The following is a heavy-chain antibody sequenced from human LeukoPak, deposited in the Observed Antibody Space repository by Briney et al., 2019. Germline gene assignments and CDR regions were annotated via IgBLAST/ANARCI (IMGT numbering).Heavy chain of an antibody. J-gene: IGHJ5*02. Sequence: GASVKVSCKASGYTFTSYDINWVRQATGQGLEWMGWMNPNSGNTGYAQKFQGRVTITRNTSLSTAYMELSSLRSEDTAVYYCARAPRITMVRGVIYWFDPWGQGTLVTVSS. D-gene: IGHD3-10*01. CDR2: MNPNSGNT. CDR1: GYTFTSYD. CDR3: ARAPRITMVRGVIYWFDP. V-gene: IGHV1-8*03.